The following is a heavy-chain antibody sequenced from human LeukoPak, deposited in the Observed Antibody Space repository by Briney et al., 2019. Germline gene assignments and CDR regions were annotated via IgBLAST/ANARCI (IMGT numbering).Heavy chain of an antibody. Sequence: SETLSLTCTVSGGSISSFYWSWIRQPPGKGLEWIGYIYYTGSTNCNPSLKSRVTISVDTSKNQFSLKLSSVTAVDTAVYYCARGGFSSSGWYGYWGQGTLVTVSS. CDR1: GGSISSFY. J-gene: IGHJ4*02. CDR2: IYYTGST. V-gene: IGHV4-59*01. D-gene: IGHD6-19*01. CDR3: ARGGFSSSGWYGY.